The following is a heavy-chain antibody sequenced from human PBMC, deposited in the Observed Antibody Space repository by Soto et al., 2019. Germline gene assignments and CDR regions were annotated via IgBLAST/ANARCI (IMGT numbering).Heavy chain of an antibody. Sequence: QVLLVQSGAAVKTPGASVKISCQASGYTFTNYGITWVRQTPGQGFEWMAWINPYNGNTNYAQNLHGRVTMTTDTSTSTIYMELRSLRSDDTAVYYCARVPAYSTRWSSDRWFDPWGQGTLVTVSS. V-gene: IGHV1-18*01. CDR2: INPYNGNT. CDR1: GYTFTNYG. CDR3: ARVPAYSTRWSSDRWFDP. J-gene: IGHJ5*02. D-gene: IGHD6-13*01.